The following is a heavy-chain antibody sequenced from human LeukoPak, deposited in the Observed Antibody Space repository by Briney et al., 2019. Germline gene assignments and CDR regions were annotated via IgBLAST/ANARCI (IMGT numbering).Heavy chain of an antibody. J-gene: IGHJ4*02. CDR1: GYSFISYW. CDR3: ARGIESSYSYFDY. D-gene: IGHD2-2*01. V-gene: IGHV5-51*01. Sequence: GESLKISCKGSGYSFISYWIGWVRQTPGKGLEWMGIIYPGDSDTRYSPSFQGQVTISADKSISTAYLQWSSLKASDTAKYYCARGIESSYSYFDYWGQGTLVTVSS. CDR2: IYPGDSDT.